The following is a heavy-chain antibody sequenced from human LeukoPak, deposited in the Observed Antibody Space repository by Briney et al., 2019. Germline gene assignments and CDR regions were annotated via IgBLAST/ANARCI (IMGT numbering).Heavy chain of an antibody. J-gene: IGHJ5*02. Sequence: SETLSLTCTVSGGSVSSGSYYWSWIRQPPGKGLEGIGYIYYSGSTNYNPSLKSRVTISVDTSKNQFSLKLSSVTAADTAVYYCARSSNYGDYVDWFDPWGQGTLVTVSS. CDR3: ARSSNYGDYVDWFDP. D-gene: IGHD4-17*01. V-gene: IGHV4-61*01. CDR2: IYYSGST. CDR1: GGSVSSGSYY.